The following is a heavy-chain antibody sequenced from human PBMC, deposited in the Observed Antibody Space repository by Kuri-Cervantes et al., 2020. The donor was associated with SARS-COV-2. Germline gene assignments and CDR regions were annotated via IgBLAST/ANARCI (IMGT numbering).Heavy chain of an antibody. J-gene: IGHJ3*02. D-gene: IGHD5-18*01. V-gene: IGHV4-59*11. Sequence: GSLRLSCTVSGGSISSHYWSWIRQPPGKGLEWIGYVYSSGSTNYSPSLKSRVTMSVDTPKNQFSLKLTSVTAADTAVYYCARDWGYSYAEGAFDIWGQGTMVTVSS. CDR2: VYSSGST. CDR3: ARDWGYSYAEGAFDI. CDR1: GGSISSHY.